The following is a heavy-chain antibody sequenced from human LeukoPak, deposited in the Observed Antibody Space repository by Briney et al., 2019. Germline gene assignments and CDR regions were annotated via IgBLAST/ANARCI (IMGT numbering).Heavy chain of an antibody. Sequence: GGSLRLSCAASGFTFSSYGMHWVRQAPGKGLEWVAVISYDGSNKYYADSVKGRFTISRDNSKSTLYLQMNSLRAEDTAVYYCAKGFRFGEKAQSHFDYWGQGTLVTVSS. D-gene: IGHD3-10*01. CDR2: ISYDGSNK. J-gene: IGHJ4*02. CDR1: GFTFSSYG. V-gene: IGHV3-30*18. CDR3: AKGFRFGEKAQSHFDY.